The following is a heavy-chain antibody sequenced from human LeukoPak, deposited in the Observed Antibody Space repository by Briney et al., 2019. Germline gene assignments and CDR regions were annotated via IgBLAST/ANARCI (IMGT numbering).Heavy chain of an antibody. V-gene: IGHV3-30*03. CDR2: ISYEGPNK. CDR1: GFTFNSYG. CDR3: AREREVSSTLTPSTDHDAFDI. Sequence: PGGSLRLSCAASGFTFNSYGMHWVRQAPGKGLEWVAVISYEGPNKYYADSGKGRFTISRDDSKSTLYLQMNSLRSEDTAVYYCAREREVSSTLTPSTDHDAFDIWGQGTMVTVSS. J-gene: IGHJ3*02. D-gene: IGHD1-1*01.